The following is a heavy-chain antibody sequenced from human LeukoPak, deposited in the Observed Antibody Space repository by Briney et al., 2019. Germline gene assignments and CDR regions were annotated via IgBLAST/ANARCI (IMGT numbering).Heavy chain of an antibody. V-gene: IGHV3-30-3*01. J-gene: IGHJ4*02. CDR1: GFTFSSYA. CDR2: ISYDGSNK. Sequence: PGGSLRLSCAASGFTFSSYAMHWVRQAPGKGLEWVAVISYDGSNKYYADSVKGRFTISRDNSKNTLYPQMNSLRAEDTAVYYCAREPVGSYDILSFDYWGQGTLVTVSS. CDR3: AREPVGSYDILSFDY. D-gene: IGHD3-9*01.